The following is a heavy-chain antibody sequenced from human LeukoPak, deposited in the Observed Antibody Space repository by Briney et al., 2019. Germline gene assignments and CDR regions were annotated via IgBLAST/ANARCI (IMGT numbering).Heavy chain of an antibody. CDR1: GGSISSYY. J-gene: IGHJ4*02. CDR3: VRGITVIRGVFDY. Sequence: SETLSLTCTVSGGSISSYYWSWIRQPPGKRLEWIGDIYYSGSTNYNPSLNSRVTISVDKSKNQSSLTLSSVTAADTAVYYCVRGITVIRGVFDYWGQGALVTVSS. CDR2: IYYSGST. D-gene: IGHD3-10*01. V-gene: IGHV4-59*12.